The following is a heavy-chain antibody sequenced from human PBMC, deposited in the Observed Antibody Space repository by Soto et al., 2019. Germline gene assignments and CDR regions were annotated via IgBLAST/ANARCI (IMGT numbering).Heavy chain of an antibody. Sequence: PGGSLRLSCTASGFTFGDYAMSWVRQAPGKGLEWVGFIRSKAYGGTTEYAASVKGRFTISRDDSKSIAYLQMNSLKTEDTAVYYCTRAVATIYDYYFDYWGQGTLVTVSS. CDR1: GFTFGDYA. D-gene: IGHD5-12*01. CDR2: IRSKAYGGTT. V-gene: IGHV3-49*04. J-gene: IGHJ4*02. CDR3: TRAVATIYDYYFDY.